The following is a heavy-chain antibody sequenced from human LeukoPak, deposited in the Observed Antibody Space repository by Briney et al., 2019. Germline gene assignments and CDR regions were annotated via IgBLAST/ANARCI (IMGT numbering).Heavy chain of an antibody. J-gene: IGHJ4*02. Sequence: TGGSLRLSCAASGFTFSSYSMNWVRQAPGKGLEWVSSISSSSSYIYYADSVKGRFTISRDNAKNSLYLQMNSLRAEDTAVYYCASPPSHCSGGSCYSYWGQGTLVTVSS. D-gene: IGHD2-15*01. CDR2: ISSSSSYI. V-gene: IGHV3-21*01. CDR3: ASPPSHCSGGSCYSY. CDR1: GFTFSSYS.